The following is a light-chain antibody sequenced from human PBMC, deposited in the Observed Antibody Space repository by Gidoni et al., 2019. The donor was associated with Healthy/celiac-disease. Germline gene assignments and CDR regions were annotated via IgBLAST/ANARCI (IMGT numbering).Light chain of an antibody. J-gene: IGKJ2*01. CDR2: DAS. V-gene: IGKV3-11*01. CDR1: QSVSSY. CDR3: KQRSNWPRT. Sequence: EIVLTHSPATLSLSPGERATLSCRASQSVSSYLAWYQQKPGQAPRLLIYDASNRATGIPARFRGSGAGTEFTLTISSLEPEDFAVYYCKQRSNWPRTFGQGTKLEIK.